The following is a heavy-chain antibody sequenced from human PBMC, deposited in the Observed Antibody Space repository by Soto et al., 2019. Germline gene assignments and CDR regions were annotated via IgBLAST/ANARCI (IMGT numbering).Heavy chain of an antibody. V-gene: IGHV4-4*02. CDR3: ARIYYLVVPAALGYYYGMDV. CDR2: IYHSGST. D-gene: IGHD2-2*01. J-gene: IGHJ6*02. Sequence: QVQLQESGPGLVKPSGTLSLTCAVSGGSISSSNWWSWVRQPPGKGLEWIGEIYHSGSTNYNPSPKSRVTISVDKSNNQFSLKLSSVTAADTAVYYGARIYYLVVPAALGYYYGMDVGGQGTTVTVSS. CDR1: GGSISSSNW.